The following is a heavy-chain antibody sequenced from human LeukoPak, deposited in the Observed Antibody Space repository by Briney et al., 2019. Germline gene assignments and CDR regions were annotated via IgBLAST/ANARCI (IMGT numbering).Heavy chain of an antibody. Sequence: SETLSLTCTVSGGSISSGSYYWRWLRQPAGKGLEWIGRIFASGSINYNPSLKSRFTISVDTSKNQFSLKLTSVTAADTAVYYCARDSRGGYYYFDYWGQGTLVTVSS. J-gene: IGHJ4*02. CDR2: IFASGSI. V-gene: IGHV4-61*02. D-gene: IGHD5-12*01. CDR1: GGSISSGSYY. CDR3: ARDSRGGYYYFDY.